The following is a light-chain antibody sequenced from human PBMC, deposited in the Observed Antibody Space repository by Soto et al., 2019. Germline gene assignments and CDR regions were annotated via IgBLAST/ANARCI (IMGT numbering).Light chain of an antibody. J-gene: IGKJ1*01. CDR2: DAS. V-gene: IGKV1-5*01. CDR1: QSISSW. CDR3: QQYKSYFRT. Sequence: DIQMTQSPSTLSASVGDRVTITCRASQSISSWLAWYQQKPGKVPKLLIYDASTLESGVPSRFSGSGSGTEFTLTISSLQPDDFATYYCQQYKSYFRTFGQGTKVEIK.